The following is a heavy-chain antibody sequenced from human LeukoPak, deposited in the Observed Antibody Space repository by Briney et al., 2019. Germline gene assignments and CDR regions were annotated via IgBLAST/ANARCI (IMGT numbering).Heavy chain of an antibody. V-gene: IGHV4-59*08. CDR2: IYYSGST. D-gene: IGHD5-12*01. Sequence: SETLSLTCTVSGGSISSYYWSWIRQPPGKGLEWIGYIYYSGSTRYNSSLRSRVTISVDTSKNQFSLNLSSVTAADTAVYYCARHVAQRPHFFDYWGQGTLVTVSS. J-gene: IGHJ4*02. CDR3: ARHVAQRPHFFDY. CDR1: GGSISSYY.